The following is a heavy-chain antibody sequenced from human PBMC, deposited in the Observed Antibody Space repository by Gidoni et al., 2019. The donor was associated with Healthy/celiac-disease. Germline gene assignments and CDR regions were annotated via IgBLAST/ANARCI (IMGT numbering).Heavy chain of an antibody. CDR2: ISSSGSTI. V-gene: IGHV3-11*01. CDR1: GFTFSDYY. Sequence: QVQLVESGGGLVKPGGSLRLSCAASGFTFSDYYMSLIRQAPVKWVKWFSYISSSGSTIYYADSVKGRFTISRDNAKNSLYLQMNSLRAEDTAVYYCARVRPAIVVVPNFDYWGQGTLVTVSS. J-gene: IGHJ4*02. D-gene: IGHD3-22*01. CDR3: ARVRPAIVVVPNFDY.